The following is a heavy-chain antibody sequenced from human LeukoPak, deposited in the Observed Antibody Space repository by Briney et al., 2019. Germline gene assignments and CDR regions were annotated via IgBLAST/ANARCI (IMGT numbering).Heavy chain of an antibody. CDR2: ISWNSGSI. CDR1: GFTFDDYA. J-gene: IGHJ5*02. V-gene: IGHV3-9*01. D-gene: IGHD6-19*01. Sequence: GGSLRLSCAASGFTFDDYAMHWVRQAPGKGLEWVSGISWNSGSIGYADSVKGRFTISRDNAKNSLYLQMNSLRAEDTALYYCAKAPGGLQWLLQGRGFDPWGQGTLVTVSS. CDR3: AKAPGGLQWLLQGRGFDP.